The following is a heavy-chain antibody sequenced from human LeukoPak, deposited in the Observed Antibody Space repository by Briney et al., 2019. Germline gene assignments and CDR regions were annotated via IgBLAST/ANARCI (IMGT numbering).Heavy chain of an antibody. Sequence: SETLSLTCAVSGGSISSGGYSWSWIRQPPGKGLEWIGYIYHSGSTYYNPSLKSRVTISVDRSKNQFSLKLSSVTAADTAVYYCARGWYYYDSSGYDYWGQGTPVTVSS. CDR3: ARGWYYYDSSGYDY. CDR1: GGSISSGGYS. V-gene: IGHV4-30-2*01. CDR2: IYHSGST. J-gene: IGHJ4*02. D-gene: IGHD3-22*01.